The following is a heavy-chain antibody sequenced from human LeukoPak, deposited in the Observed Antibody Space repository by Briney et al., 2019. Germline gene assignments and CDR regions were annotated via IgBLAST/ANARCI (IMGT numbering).Heavy chain of an antibody. CDR3: AKEMVSDYYYYYMDV. CDR2: ISGSGGST. Sequence: PGGSLRLSCAASGFTFSSYAMSWVRQAPGKGLEWVSAISGSGGSTYYADSVKGRFTISRDNSKNTLYLQMNSLRAEDMAVYYCAKEMVSDYYYYYMDVWGKGTTVTVSS. CDR1: GFTFSSYA. V-gene: IGHV3-23*01. D-gene: IGHD2-8*01. J-gene: IGHJ6*03.